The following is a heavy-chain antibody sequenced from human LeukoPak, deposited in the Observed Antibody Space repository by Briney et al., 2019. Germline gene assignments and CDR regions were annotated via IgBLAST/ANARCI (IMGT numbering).Heavy chain of an antibody. CDR3: ARDFVPAGSGGWYFDL. CDR2: IYSGGST. D-gene: IGHD3-10*01. V-gene: IGHV3-53*01. Sequence: PGGSPRLSRAASGFTVSSNYMNWVRQAPGKGLEWVSVIYSGGSTYYADSVRGRLTISRDNSKNTLYLQMNSLRAEDTAVYYCARDFVPAGSGGWYFDLWGRGTLVTASS. J-gene: IGHJ2*01. CDR1: GFTVSSNY.